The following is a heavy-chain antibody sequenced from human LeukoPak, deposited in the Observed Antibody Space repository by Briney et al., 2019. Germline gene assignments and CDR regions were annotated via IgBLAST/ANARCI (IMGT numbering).Heavy chain of an antibody. J-gene: IGHJ2*01. V-gene: IGHV4-34*01. CDR1: GGPFSGYY. CDR2: INHSGST. D-gene: IGHD4-11*01. CDR3: AREEDYSNSGYWYFDL. Sequence: SETLSLTCAVYGGPFSGYYWSWIRQPPGKGLEWIGEINHSGSTNYNPSLKRRVTISVDTSKNQFSLKLSSVTAADTAVYYCAREEDYSNSGYWYFDLWGRGTLVTVSS.